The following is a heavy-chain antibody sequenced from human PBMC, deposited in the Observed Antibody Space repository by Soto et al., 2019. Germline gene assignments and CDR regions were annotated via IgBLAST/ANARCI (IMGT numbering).Heavy chain of an antibody. CDR1: GYSFTSYW. CDR2: IYPGDSDT. CDR3: ARQGLPEDIVLVPDATGDAFDI. D-gene: IGHD2-2*01. V-gene: IGHV5-51*01. J-gene: IGHJ3*02. Sequence: GESLKISCKGSGYSFTSYWIGWVRQMPGKGLEWMGIIYPGDSDTRYSPSFQGQVTISADKSISTAYLQWSSLKASDNAMYYCARQGLPEDIVLVPDATGDAFDIWGQGRMVTVSS.